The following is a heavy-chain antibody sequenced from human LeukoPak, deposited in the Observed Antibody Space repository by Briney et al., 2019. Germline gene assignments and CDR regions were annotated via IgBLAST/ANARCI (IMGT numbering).Heavy chain of an antibody. CDR3: AYLDSSGYYYGRLRY. D-gene: IGHD3-22*01. V-gene: IGHV3-23*01. Sequence: PGGSLRLSCAASGFTFSSHAMSWVRQTPGKGLESVSSINTGGDRTHYADSVKSRFTISRDNSKNTLYLQMDSLRAEDTAIYFCAYLDSSGYYYGRLRYWGQGTPVTVSS. CDR2: INTGGDRT. CDR1: GFTFSSHA. J-gene: IGHJ4*02.